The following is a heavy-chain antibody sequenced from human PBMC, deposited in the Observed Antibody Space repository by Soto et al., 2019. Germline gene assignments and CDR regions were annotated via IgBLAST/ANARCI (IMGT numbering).Heavy chain of an antibody. Sequence: SETLSLTCTVSGGSISGGGYYWGWIRQPPGKGLEWIGNIYYSGSTFYNPSLKSRVTISVDTSKNQLSMKLSFMTAADTSVYYCARQESEWYQRPFDYWGQGTLVTVSS. D-gene: IGHD2-2*01. CDR2: IYYSGST. J-gene: IGHJ4*02. CDR1: GGSISGGGYY. V-gene: IGHV4-39*01. CDR3: ARQESEWYQRPFDY.